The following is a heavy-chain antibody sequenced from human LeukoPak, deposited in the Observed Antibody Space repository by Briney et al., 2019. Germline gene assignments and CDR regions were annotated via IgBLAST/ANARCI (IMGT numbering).Heavy chain of an antibody. CDR1: GGSISSYY. J-gene: IGHJ3*02. D-gene: IGHD4/OR15-4a*01. V-gene: IGHV4-59*08. CDR2: IYYSGST. CDR3: ARHAPVGATDAFDI. Sequence: SEPLSLPCTSSGGSISSYYWSWIRQPPGKGLEWIGFIYYSGSTNYNPSLKSRVTISVDTSKNQFSLKLSSVTAADTAVYYCARHAPVGATDAFDIWGQGTMVTVSS.